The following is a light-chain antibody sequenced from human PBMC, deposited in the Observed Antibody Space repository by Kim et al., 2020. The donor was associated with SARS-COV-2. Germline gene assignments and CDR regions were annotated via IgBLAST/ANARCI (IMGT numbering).Light chain of an antibody. Sequence: APRKTARFTCGGNNIGSKSVPWYQQKPGQAPVLVIYYDSDRPSGIPERFSGSNSGNTATLTISRVEAGDEADYYCQVWDSSSDSVVFGGGTQLTVL. J-gene: IGLJ2*01. CDR2: YDS. V-gene: IGLV3-21*04. CDR3: QVWDSSSDSVV. CDR1: NIGSKS.